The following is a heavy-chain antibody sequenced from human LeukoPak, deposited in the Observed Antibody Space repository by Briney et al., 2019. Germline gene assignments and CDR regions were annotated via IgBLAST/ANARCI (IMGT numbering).Heavy chain of an antibody. Sequence: SETLSLTCTVSGDSISSSVYYWGWIRQPPGKGLQWIGSIYYSGITYYNPSLKSRLTISVDTSKNQFSLKLSSVTAADTAVYYCAKESNSSDNWYFDLWGRGTLVTVSS. CDR2: IYYSGIT. V-gene: IGHV4-39*07. CDR3: AKESNSSDNWYFDL. CDR1: GDSISSSVYY. D-gene: IGHD2/OR15-2a*01. J-gene: IGHJ2*01.